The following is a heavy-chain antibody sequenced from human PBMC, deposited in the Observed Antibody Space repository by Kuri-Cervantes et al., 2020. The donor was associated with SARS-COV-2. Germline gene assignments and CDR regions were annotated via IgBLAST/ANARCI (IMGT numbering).Heavy chain of an antibody. CDR2: IYYSGST. J-gene: IGHJ4*02. CDR1: GGSISSSSYY. CDR3: ARQGPSYFDY. Sequence: SETLSLTCTVSGGSISSSSYYWGWIRQPPGKGLEWIGSIYYSGSTYYNPSLKSRVTISVDTSQNQFSLKLSSVTAADTAVYYCARQGPSYFDYLGQGTLVTVSS. V-gene: IGHV4-39*01.